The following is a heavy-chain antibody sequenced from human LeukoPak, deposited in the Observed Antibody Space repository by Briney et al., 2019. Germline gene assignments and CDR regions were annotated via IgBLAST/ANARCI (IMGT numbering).Heavy chain of an antibody. CDR2: VKSKADDGTT. J-gene: IGHJ3*02. CDR3: TTDPHHDAFDI. Sequence: GGSLRLSCEASGFSFTNTWMSWVRQAPGKGLEWVGRVKSKADDGTTDYAAPVQGRFTIFRDDSKNTLYLQMNSLKTEDTAVYYCTTDPHHDAFDIWGQGTMVTVSS. CDR1: GFSFTNTW. V-gene: IGHV3-15*01.